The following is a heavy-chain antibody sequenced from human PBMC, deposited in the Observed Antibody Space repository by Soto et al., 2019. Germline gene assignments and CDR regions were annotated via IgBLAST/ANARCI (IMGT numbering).Heavy chain of an antibody. V-gene: IGHV3-23*01. CDR1: GLTFGSRA. D-gene: IGHD2-2*01. CDR2: ITDTGGDA. J-gene: IGHJ4*02. CDR3: ARGGCSSTSCYWTR. Sequence: EVQLLESGGDLIQPGGSLRLSCVASGLTFGSRAMSWVRQSPGEGLEWVSTITDTGGDAKYADSVRGRFAISRDNAKNSLYLQMSSLRAEDTAVYYCARGGCSSTSCYWTRWGRGTLVTVSS.